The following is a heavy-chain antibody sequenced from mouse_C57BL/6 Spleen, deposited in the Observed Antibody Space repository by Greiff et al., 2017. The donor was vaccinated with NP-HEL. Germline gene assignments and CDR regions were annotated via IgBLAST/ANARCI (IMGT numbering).Heavy chain of an antibody. CDR2: IYPRSGNT. J-gene: IGHJ4*01. V-gene: IGHV1-81*01. CDR1: GYTFTSYG. CDR3: AKYGNYEYGMAY. D-gene: IGHD1-1*01. Sequence: QVQLQQSGAELARPGASVKLSCKASGYTFTSYGISWVKQRTGQGLEWIGEIYPRSGNTYYNEKFKGKATLTADKSSSTAYMALRSLTSEDSAVYFCAKYGNYEYGMAYWGQGTSVTVSS.